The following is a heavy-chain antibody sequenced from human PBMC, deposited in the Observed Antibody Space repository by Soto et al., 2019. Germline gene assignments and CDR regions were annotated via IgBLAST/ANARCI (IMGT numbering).Heavy chain of an antibody. D-gene: IGHD6-19*01. CDR2: ITKSGRSP. V-gene: IGHV3-23*01. CDR1: GFTFSSYD. CDR3: AKRPGSDWSSPFDH. Sequence: GGSLRLSCAASGFTFSSYDMSWVRQAPGKGLEWVSAITKSGRSPYSAVSVRGRFTISRDNSKNTLYLQLNSLRPEDTAIYYCAKRPGSDWSSPFDHWGQGTLVTVSS. J-gene: IGHJ4*02.